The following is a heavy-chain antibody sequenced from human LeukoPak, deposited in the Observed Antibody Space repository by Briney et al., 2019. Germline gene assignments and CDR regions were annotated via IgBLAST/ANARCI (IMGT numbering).Heavy chain of an antibody. V-gene: IGHV3-11*04. CDR3: TREDHSNYNY. D-gene: IGHD4-11*01. CDR2: ISISSTTI. J-gene: IGHJ4*02. CDR1: GFTFTDYY. Sequence: GVSLRLSCAASGFTFTDYYMSWIRQAPGKGLEWVSYISISSTTIYYADSVKGRFTFSRDNAKNSLYLQMNSLRAEDTAVYYCTREDHSNYNYWGQGTLVTVSS.